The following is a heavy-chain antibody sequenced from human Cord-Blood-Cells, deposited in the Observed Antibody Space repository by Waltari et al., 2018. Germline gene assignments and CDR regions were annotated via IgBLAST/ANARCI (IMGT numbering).Heavy chain of an antibody. CDR2: VIPIFGTA. J-gene: IGHJ3*02. Sequence: QVQLVQSGAEVKKPGSSVKVSCKASGGTFSSYAISWVRKAPGQGLEWMGWVIPIFGTANYAQEVQGRITITADESTGTAYKELSSLRSEDTAVYYCARDQEAFDIWGQGTMVTVSS. V-gene: IGHV1-69*01. CDR3: ARDQEAFDI. CDR1: GGTFSSYA.